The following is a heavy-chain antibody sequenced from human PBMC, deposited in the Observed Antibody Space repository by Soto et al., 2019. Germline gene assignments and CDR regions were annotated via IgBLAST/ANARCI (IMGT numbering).Heavy chain of an antibody. CDR2: ISYDGSNK. CDR3: ARGIDWLFDY. Sequence: GSLRLSCAASGFTFSSYAMHWVRQAPGKGLEWVAVISYDGSNKYYADSVKGRFTISRDNSKNTLYLQVNSLRAEDTAVYYCARGIDWLFDYWGQGTLVTVSS. J-gene: IGHJ4*02. D-gene: IGHD3-9*01. V-gene: IGHV3-30-3*01. CDR1: GFTFSSYA.